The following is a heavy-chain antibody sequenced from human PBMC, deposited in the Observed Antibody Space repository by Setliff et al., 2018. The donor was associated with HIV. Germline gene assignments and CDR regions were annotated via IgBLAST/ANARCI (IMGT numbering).Heavy chain of an antibody. D-gene: IGHD6-19*01. V-gene: IGHV4-34*01. CDR3: ARVPGYSSGSSYMEV. J-gene: IGHJ6*03. Sequence: PSETLSLTCAVYGGSLSGYYWSWIRQPPGKGLEWIGEINHSGNTNYNPSLKSRLIISVDTSKKQFSLKRRSVTAADTAIYYCARVPGYSSGSSYMEVWGKGTTVTVSS. CDR1: GGSLSGYY. CDR2: INHSGNT.